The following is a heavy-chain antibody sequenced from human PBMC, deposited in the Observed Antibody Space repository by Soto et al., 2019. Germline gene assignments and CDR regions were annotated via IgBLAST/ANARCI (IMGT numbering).Heavy chain of an antibody. CDR2: INHSGST. D-gene: IGHD2-21*02. CDR3: ARATDHVVTATNWGFRYFDY. CDR1: GGSFSGYY. J-gene: IGHJ4*02. V-gene: IGHV4-34*01. Sequence: SETLSLTCAVYGGSFSGYYWSWIRQPPGKGLEWIGEINHSGSTNYNPSLKSRVTISVGTSKNQFSLKLSSVTAADTAVYYCARATDHVVTATNWGFRYFDYWGQGTLVTVSS.